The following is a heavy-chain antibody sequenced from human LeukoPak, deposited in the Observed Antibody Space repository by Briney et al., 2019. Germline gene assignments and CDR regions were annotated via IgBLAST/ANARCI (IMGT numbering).Heavy chain of an antibody. D-gene: IGHD5-18*01. J-gene: IGHJ4*02. CDR1: GGSISSYY. V-gene: IGHV4-59*01. Sequence: SETLSLTCTVSGGSISSYYWSWIRQPPGKGLEWIGYIYYSGSTNYNPSLKSRVTISVDTSKNQFSLKLNSVTAADTAVYYCARDPRGYTYGFDYWGQGTLVTVSS. CDR2: IYYSGST. CDR3: ARDPRGYTYGFDY.